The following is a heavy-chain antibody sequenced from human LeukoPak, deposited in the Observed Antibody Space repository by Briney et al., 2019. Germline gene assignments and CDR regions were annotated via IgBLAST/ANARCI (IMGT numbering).Heavy chain of an antibody. CDR2: IYYSGST. J-gene: IGHJ4*02. V-gene: IGHV4-59*01. Sequence: SETLSLTCTVSSGSISSYYWSWIRQPPGKGLEWIGYIYYSGSTNYNPSLKSRVTISVDTSKNQFSLMLSSVTAADTAVYYCAREGPTGHFDYWGQGTLVTVSS. CDR3: AREGPTGHFDY. CDR1: SGSISSYY.